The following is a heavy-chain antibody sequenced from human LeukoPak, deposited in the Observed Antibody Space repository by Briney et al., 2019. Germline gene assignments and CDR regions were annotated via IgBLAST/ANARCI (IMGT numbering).Heavy chain of an antibody. V-gene: IGHV3-7*01. CDR3: ARFDSSGYYYFGY. CDR2: IKQDGSEK. CDR1: GFTFSSYW. D-gene: IGHD3-22*01. J-gene: IGHJ4*02. Sequence: PGGSLRLSCAASGFTFSSYWMSWVRQAPGKGLEWVANIKQDGSEKYYVDSVKGRFTISRDNAKNSLYLQMNSLRAEDTAVYYCARFDSSGYYYFGYWGQGTLVTVSS.